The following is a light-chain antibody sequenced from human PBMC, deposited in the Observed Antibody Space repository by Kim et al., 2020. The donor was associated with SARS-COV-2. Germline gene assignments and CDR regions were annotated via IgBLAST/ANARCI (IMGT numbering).Light chain of an antibody. J-gene: IGKJ5*01. CDR1: QSVSTH. CDR2: GAS. CDR3: QQYNYWPPT. V-gene: IGKV3-15*01. Sequence: PGETATLSCRASQSVSTHLARYQQKPGQAPRPLIYGASTRVTGIPATFSGSGSGTEFTLTISSLQSEDFAIYYCQQYNYWPPTFGQGTRLEIK.